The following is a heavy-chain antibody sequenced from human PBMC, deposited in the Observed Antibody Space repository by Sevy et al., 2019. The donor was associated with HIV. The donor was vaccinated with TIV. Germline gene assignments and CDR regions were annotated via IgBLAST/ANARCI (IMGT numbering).Heavy chain of an antibody. CDR3: ARPDLSGWYFDF. CDR2: ISSSSDSSRTL. Sequence: GGSLRLSCVASGFTFSSYSMNWVRQAPGKGLEWVSYISSSSDSSRTLYYADSVKGRFSISRDNAKNSVHLQMTRLRVEDTAVYYCARPDLSGWYFDFWGHGTLVTVSS. V-gene: IGHV3-48*01. D-gene: IGHD6-19*01. J-gene: IGHJ4*01. CDR1: GFTFSSYS.